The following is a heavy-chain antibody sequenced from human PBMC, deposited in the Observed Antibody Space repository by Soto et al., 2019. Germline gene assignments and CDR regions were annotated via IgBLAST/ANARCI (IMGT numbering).Heavy chain of an antibody. CDR2: ISAYNGNT. CDR1: GYTFTSYG. J-gene: IGHJ5*02. Sequence: QVQLVQSGAEVKKPGASVKVSCKASGYTFTSYGISWVRQAPGQGLEWMGWISAYNGNTNYAQKLQARVTMTTDTSTSTAYMELRSLRSDDTAVYYCARDFWIDVDTALNYNWFDPWGQGTLVTVSS. CDR3: ARDFWIDVDTALNYNWFDP. V-gene: IGHV1-18*01. D-gene: IGHD5-18*01.